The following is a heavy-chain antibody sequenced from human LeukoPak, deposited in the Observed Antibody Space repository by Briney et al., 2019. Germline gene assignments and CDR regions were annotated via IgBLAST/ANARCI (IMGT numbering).Heavy chain of an antibody. CDR2: IKSDGSTT. Sequence: PGGSLRLSCAASGFVFSSYWMHWVRQAPGKGLVWVSRIKSDGSTTTYADFVKGRFTVSRDNAKNTLYLQMSSLRAEDTAMYFCARVGGRGSIGGDCWGQGTLVTVSS. CDR3: ARVGGRGSIGGDC. V-gene: IGHV3-74*03. D-gene: IGHD3-10*01. CDR1: GFVFSSYW. J-gene: IGHJ4*02.